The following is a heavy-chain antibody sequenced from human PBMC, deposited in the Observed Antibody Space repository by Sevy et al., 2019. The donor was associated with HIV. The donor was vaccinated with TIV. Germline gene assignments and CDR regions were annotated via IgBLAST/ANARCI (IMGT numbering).Heavy chain of an antibody. D-gene: IGHD3-10*01. V-gene: IGHV1-2*02. CDR1: GYTFTGYY. J-gene: IGHJ4*02. CDR2: INPNGGGT. Sequence: ASVKVSCKASGYTFTGYYIHWVRQAPGQGLEWMGWINPNGGGTNYARKFQGRVTMTGDTSISTAYMDLTRLRSDDTAVYYCSRSVYGSGTYLNDYWGQGTLVTVSS. CDR3: SRSVYGSGTYLNDY.